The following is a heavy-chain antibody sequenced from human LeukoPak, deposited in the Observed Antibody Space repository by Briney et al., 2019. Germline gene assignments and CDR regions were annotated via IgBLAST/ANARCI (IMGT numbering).Heavy chain of an antibody. V-gene: IGHV4-34*01. CDR1: GGSFSGYY. CDR3: ARGRGGFDP. CDR2: INHSGST. J-gene: IGHJ5*02. Sequence: SETLSLTCAVYGGSFSGYYWSWIRQPPGKGLEWIGEINHSGSTNYNPSLKSRVTISVDTSKNQFSLKLSSVTAVDTAVYYCARGRGGFDPWGQGTLVTVSS.